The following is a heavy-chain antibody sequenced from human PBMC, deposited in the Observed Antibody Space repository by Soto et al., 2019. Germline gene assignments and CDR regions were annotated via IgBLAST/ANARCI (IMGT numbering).Heavy chain of an antibody. V-gene: IGHV1-69*13. D-gene: IGHD6-13*01. J-gene: IGHJ5*02. CDR3: ARGDGSSWNLHNWFDT. CDR2: IIPIFGTA. CDR1: GGTFSSYA. Sequence: ASVKVSCKASGGTFSSYAISLLRQSHGQGLEWMGGIIPIFGTANYAQKFQGRVTITADESTSTAYMELSSLRSEDTAVYYCARGDGSSWNLHNWFDTWGQGTLVTVSS.